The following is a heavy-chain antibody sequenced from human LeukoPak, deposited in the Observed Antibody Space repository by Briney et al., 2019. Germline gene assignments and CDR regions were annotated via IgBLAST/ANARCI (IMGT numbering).Heavy chain of an antibody. D-gene: IGHD6-19*01. CDR2: INPNSGGT. V-gene: IGHV1-2*02. CDR3: ARDVLVVAGHCFDF. J-gene: IGHJ4*02. CDR1: GYTFTGYY. Sequence: ASVKVSCKASGYTFTGYYMHWVRQAPGQGLEWMGWINPNSGGTNYAQNFQGRVTMTRDTSISTAYMALSSLRSDDTAVYYCARDVLVVAGHCFDFWGQGTLVTVS.